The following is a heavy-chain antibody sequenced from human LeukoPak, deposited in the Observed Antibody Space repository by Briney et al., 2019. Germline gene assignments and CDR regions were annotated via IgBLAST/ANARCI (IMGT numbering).Heavy chain of an antibody. CDR3: ARDGVSPNWFDP. J-gene: IGHJ5*02. D-gene: IGHD3-3*01. V-gene: IGHV4-39*07. CDR2: IYYSGST. Sequence: PSETLSLTCTVSGGSISSSSYYWGWIRRPPGKGLEWIGSIYYSGSTYYNPSLKSRVTISVDTSKNQFSLKLSSVTAADTAVYYCARDGVSPNWFDPWGQGTLVTVSS. CDR1: GGSISSSSYY.